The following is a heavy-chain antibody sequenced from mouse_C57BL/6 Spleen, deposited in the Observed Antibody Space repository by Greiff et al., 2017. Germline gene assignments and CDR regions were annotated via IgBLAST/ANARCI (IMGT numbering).Heavy chain of an antibody. D-gene: IGHD3-2*02. Sequence: VQLQQSGAELVRPGSSVKLSCKASGYTFTSYWMDWVKQRPGQGLEWIGNIYPSDSETHYNPKFKDKATLTVDKSSRPAYMLLSILTSEDSAVYCCASRDSAVSAYWGKGTLVTGSA. CDR1: GYTFTSYW. V-gene: IGHV1-61*01. CDR3: ASRDSAVSAY. J-gene: IGHJ3*01. CDR2: IYPSDSET.